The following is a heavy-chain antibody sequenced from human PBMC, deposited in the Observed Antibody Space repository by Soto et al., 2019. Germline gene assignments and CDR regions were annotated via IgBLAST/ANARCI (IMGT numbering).Heavy chain of an antibody. CDR1: GGTFSSFG. Sequence: QVQLVQSGAEVKKPGSSVKVSCKASGGTFSSFGFNWVRQAPGQGLEWMGGIIPLFGTANYAEKFQGRVTISAAEGTSTASMELIGRRSEDTAIYYCARDRSMDGYNSRSFDYWGQGTLVTGS. D-gene: IGHD5-12*01. V-gene: IGHV1-69*01. CDR2: IIPLFGTA. J-gene: IGHJ4*02. CDR3: ARDRSMDGYNSRSFDY.